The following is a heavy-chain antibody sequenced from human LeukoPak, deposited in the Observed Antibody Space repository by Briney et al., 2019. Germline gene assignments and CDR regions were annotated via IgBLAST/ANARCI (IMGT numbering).Heavy chain of an antibody. D-gene: IGHD2-2*01. V-gene: IGHV4-34*01. CDR3: ARRKRSGCSSTSCLLNWFDP. CDR1: GGSFSGYY. Sequence: SETLSLTCAVYGGSFSGYYWSWIRQPPGKGLEWIGEINHSGSTNYNPSLKRRVTISVDTSKNQFSLKLSSVTAADKAVYYCARRKRSGCSSTSCLLNWFDPWGQGTLVTVSS. J-gene: IGHJ5*02. CDR2: INHSGST.